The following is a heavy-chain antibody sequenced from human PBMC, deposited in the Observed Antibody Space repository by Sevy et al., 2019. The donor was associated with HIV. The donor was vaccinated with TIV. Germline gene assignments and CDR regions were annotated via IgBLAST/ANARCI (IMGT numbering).Heavy chain of an antibody. CDR1: GFTFSNYA. Sequence: EGSLRLSCAASGFTFSNYAMSWVRQTPGKGLEWVSAISGSAHRTYYTDSVKGRFTISRDNSKNMLFLQMNSLRAEDTAVYYCVKEVSECSYSDHWGQGTLVTVSS. V-gene: IGHV3-23*01. CDR2: ISGSAHRT. CDR3: VKEVSECSYSDH. J-gene: IGHJ4*02. D-gene: IGHD3-10*01.